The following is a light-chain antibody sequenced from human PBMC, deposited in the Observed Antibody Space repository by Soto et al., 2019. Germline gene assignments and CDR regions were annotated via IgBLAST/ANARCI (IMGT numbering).Light chain of an antibody. Sequence: QSVLTQPASVSGSPGQSITISCTGTSSDVGGYNYVSWYQHHPGKAPKLIIYDVSNRPSGVSIRFSGSKSDNTASLTISGLQPEDEADYHCSSYTTSNTRQIVFGTGTKVTV. CDR3: SSYTTSNTRQIV. CDR1: SSDVGGYNY. CDR2: DVS. J-gene: IGLJ1*01. V-gene: IGLV2-14*03.